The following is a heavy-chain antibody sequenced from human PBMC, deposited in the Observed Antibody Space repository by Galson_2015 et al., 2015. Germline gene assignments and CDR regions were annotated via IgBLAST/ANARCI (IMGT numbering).Heavy chain of an antibody. CDR2: IWYDGSNK. CDR1: GFTFSSYG. Sequence: SLRLSCAASGFTFSSYGMHWVRQAPGKGLEWVAVIWYDGSNKYYADSVKGRFTISRDNSKNTLYLQMNSLRAEDTAVYYCARGPEIVVVPAATSYYYYYTDVWGKRTTVTVSS. CDR3: ARGPEIVVVPAATSYYYYYTDV. J-gene: IGHJ6*03. D-gene: IGHD2-2*01. V-gene: IGHV3-33*01.